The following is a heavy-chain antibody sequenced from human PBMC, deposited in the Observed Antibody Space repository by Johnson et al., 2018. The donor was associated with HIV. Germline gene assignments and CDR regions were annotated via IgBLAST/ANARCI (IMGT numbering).Heavy chain of an antibody. CDR1: GSTFSDYY. V-gene: IGHV3-11*04. Sequence: QMQLVESGGDLVKAGGSLRLSCAASGSTFSDYYMSWIRQAPGKGLEWVSYISGSGGTIYYADSVKGRFTISRDNSKNTLYLQMNSLRAEDTAVYYCAKERAYIRTFDIWGQGTLVTVSS. CDR3: AKERAYIRTFDI. CDR2: ISGSGGTI. J-gene: IGHJ3*02. D-gene: IGHD5-18*01.